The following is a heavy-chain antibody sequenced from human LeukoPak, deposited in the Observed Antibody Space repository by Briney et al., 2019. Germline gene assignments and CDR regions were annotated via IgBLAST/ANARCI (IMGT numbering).Heavy chain of an antibody. CDR2: INHSGST. J-gene: IGHJ4*02. V-gene: IGHV4-34*01. CDR3: ARRRPVGYDSSGNYFDY. CDR1: GGSFSGYY. D-gene: IGHD3-22*01. Sequence: PSETLSLTCADYGGSFSGYYWSWIRQPPGKGLEWIGEINHSGSTNYNPSLKSRVTISVDTSKNQFSLKLSSVTAADTAVYYCARRRPVGYDSSGNYFDYWGQGTLVTVSS.